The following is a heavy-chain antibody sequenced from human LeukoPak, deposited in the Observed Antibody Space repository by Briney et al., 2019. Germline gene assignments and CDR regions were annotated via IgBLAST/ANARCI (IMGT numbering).Heavy chain of an antibody. Sequence: PSETLSLTCTVSGGSISSYYWSWIRQPPGKGLEWIGYIYYSGSTNYNPSLKSRVTISVDTSKNQFSLKLSSVTAADTAVYYCARGSGYEYYFDYWGQGTLVTVSS. D-gene: IGHD5-12*01. CDR1: GGSISSYY. V-gene: IGHV4-59*01. J-gene: IGHJ4*02. CDR3: ARGSGYEYYFDY. CDR2: IYYSGST.